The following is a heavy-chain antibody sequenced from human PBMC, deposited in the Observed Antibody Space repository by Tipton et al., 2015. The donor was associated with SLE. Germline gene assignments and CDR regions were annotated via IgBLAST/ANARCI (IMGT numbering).Heavy chain of an antibody. CDR1: GGSISSGGYS. CDR3: ARRENWNYVFDP. Sequence: LRLSCAVSGGSISSGGYSWSWIRQPPGKGLEWIGYIYHSGSTYYNPSLKSRVTISVDRSKNQFSLKLRSVTAADTAVYYCARRENWNYVFDPWGQGTLVTVSS. V-gene: IGHV4-30-2*01. J-gene: IGHJ5*02. CDR2: IYHSGST. D-gene: IGHD1-7*01.